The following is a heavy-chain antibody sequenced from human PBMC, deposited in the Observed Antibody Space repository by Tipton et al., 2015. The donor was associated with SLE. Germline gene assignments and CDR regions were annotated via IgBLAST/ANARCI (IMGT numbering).Heavy chain of an antibody. V-gene: IGHV3-53*05. CDR3: ARGYDFWSGSLPGY. Sequence: GSLRLSCSASGFTINNNYMSWVRQAPGKGLEWVSVIYSGGSAYYADSVKGRFTISRDNSKNTLYLQMNSLRAEDTAVYYCARGYDFWSGSLPGYWGQGTLVTVSS. D-gene: IGHD3-3*01. CDR2: IYSGGSA. CDR1: GFTINNNY. J-gene: IGHJ4*02.